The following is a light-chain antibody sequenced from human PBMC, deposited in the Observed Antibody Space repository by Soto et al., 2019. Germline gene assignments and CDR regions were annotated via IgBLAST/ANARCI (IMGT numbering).Light chain of an antibody. J-gene: IGKJ4*01. CDR3: QQYNNWLT. CDR2: GVS. CDR1: QSVGSN. V-gene: IGKV3-15*01. Sequence: EIVMTQSPATLSVSPGERATLSCRASQSVGSNLAWYQQKPGQAPRLLIYGVSTRATGIPARFSGSGSGTEFTLTISSLQSEDFAVYYCQQYNNWLTFGGGTKVEIK.